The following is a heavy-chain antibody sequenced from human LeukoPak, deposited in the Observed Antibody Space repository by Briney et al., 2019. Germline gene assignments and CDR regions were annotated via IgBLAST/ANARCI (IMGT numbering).Heavy chain of an antibody. V-gene: IGHV4-34*01. D-gene: IGHD5-18*01. CDR2: INHSGST. CDR1: GGSFSGYY. CDR3: AKGGNGYGYYYYYYMDV. J-gene: IGHJ6*03. Sequence: SETLSLTCAVYGGSFSGYYWSWIRQPPGKGLEWIGEINHSGSTNYNPSLKSRVTISVDTSKNQFSLKLSSVTAADTAVYYCAKGGNGYGYYYYYYMDVWGKGTTVTVSS.